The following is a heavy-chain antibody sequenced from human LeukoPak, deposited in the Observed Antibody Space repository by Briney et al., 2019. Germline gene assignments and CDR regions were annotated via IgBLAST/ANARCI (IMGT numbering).Heavy chain of an antibody. Sequence: PSETLSLTCTVSGGSISSYYWSWIRQPPGKGLEWIGYIYYSGSTNYNPSLKSRVTISVDTSKNQFSLKLSSVTAADTAVYYCARAEGRCFDWLLFDAFDIWGQGTMVTVSS. J-gene: IGHJ3*02. CDR2: IYYSGST. D-gene: IGHD3-9*01. V-gene: IGHV4-59*01. CDR1: GGSISSYY. CDR3: ARAEGRCFDWLLFDAFDI.